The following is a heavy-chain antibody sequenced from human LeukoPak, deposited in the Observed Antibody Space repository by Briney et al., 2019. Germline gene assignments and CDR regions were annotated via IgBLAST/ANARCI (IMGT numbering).Heavy chain of an antibody. CDR1: GFTFGDYA. J-gene: IGHJ4*02. D-gene: IGHD4-23*01. CDR2: IRSKAYGGTT. Sequence: GGSLRLSCTASGFTFGDYAMSWVRQAPGKGLEWVGFIRSKAYGGTTEYAASVKGRFTISRDDSKSIAYLQMNSLKIEDTAVYYCTRHPSTEVWGQGTLVTVSS. CDR3: TRHPSTEV. V-gene: IGHV3-49*04.